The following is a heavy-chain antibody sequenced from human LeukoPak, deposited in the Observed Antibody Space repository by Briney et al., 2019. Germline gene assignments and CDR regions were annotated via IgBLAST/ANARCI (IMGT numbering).Heavy chain of an antibody. CDR1: GFTFDDYG. J-gene: IGHJ6*03. CDR2: INWNGGST. Sequence: GGSLRLSCAASGFTFDDYGMSWVRQAPGKGLEWVSGINWNGGSTVYADSVKGRFTISRDNAKNSLYLQMNSLRAEDTALYYCASGLVWELHRHYYYYYYMDVWGKGTTVTVSS. CDR3: ASGLVWELHRHYYYYYYMDV. D-gene: IGHD1-26*01. V-gene: IGHV3-20*04.